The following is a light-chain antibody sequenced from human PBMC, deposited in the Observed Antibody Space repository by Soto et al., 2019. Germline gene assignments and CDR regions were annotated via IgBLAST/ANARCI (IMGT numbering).Light chain of an antibody. CDR2: EVT. CDR3: GSFAGPVWV. J-gene: IGLJ3*02. Sequence: QSVLTQPPSASGSPGQSVTISCTGTSSDIGGYDHVSWYRQDPGKAPKVMIFEVTKRPSGVPDRFSGSKAGNTASLTVFGLQAEDEANYYCGSFAGPVWVFGGGTTVTVL. CDR1: SSDIGGYDH. V-gene: IGLV2-8*01.